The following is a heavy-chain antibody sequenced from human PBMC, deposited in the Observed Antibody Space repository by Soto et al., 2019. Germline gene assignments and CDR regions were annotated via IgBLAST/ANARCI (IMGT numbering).Heavy chain of an antibody. CDR2: TRNKAHSYST. CDR3: AGGRRSTGWYYPGY. V-gene: IGHV3-72*01. J-gene: IGHJ4*02. CDR1: GFTSSDHY. Sequence: EVQLVESGGGLVQPGGSLRLSCAASGFTSSDHYMDWVRQAPGKGLEWVGRTRNKAHSYSTEYAASVKGRFTISRDNAKNSLYLQMTRLRAEDTAVYYCAGGRRSTGWYYPGYWGQGTLVTVS. D-gene: IGHD6-19*01.